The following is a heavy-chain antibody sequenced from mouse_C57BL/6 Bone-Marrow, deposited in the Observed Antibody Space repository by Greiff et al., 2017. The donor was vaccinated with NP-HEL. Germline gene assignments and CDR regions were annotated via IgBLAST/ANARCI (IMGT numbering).Heavy chain of an antibody. CDR1: GFTFSSYG. Sequence: EVKVVESGGDLVKPGGSLKLSCAASGFTFSSYGMSWVRQTPDKRLEWVATISSGGSYTYYPDSVKGRFTISRDNAKNTLYLQMSSLKSEDTAMYYCARHPTVVANYYAMDYWGQGTSVTVSS. CDR3: ARHPTVVANYYAMDY. D-gene: IGHD1-1*01. J-gene: IGHJ4*01. CDR2: ISSGGSYT. V-gene: IGHV5-6*01.